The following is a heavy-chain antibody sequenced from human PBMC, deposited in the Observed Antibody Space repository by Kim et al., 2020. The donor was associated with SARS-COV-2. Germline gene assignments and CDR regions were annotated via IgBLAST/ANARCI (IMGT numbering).Heavy chain of an antibody. CDR3: TRVPGTTLSFWYACDI. D-gene: IGHD1-1*01. CDR2: IKSKATSFAT. V-gene: IGHV3-73*01. Sequence: GGSLRLSCAASGFILSGSAMHWVRQASGNGLEWVGRIKSKATSFATAYAASVKGSFTISGDDSKTMTYLQMNSLKTEDTAVYYCTRVPGTTLSFWYACDIWGQGTMGTVSS. J-gene: IGHJ3*02. CDR1: GFILSGSA.